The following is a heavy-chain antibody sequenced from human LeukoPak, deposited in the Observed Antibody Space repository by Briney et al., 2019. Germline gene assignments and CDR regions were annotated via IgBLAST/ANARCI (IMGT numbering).Heavy chain of an antibody. CDR1: GFTVGATD. D-gene: IGHD1-26*01. V-gene: IGHV3-30*18. CDR3: TKIGPVSGTIDY. J-gene: IGHJ4*02. Sequence: GGSLRLSCVASGFTVGATDMYWVRRAPGKRLEWVTVLKHDDEIHYMDSVRGRFTISRDNSKNTLLLDMDGLRPEDTATYYCTKIGPVSGTIDYWGQGTLVTVSS. CDR2: LKHDDEI.